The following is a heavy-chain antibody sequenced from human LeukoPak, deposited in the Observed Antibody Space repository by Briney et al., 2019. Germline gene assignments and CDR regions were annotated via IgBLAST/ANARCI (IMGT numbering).Heavy chain of an antibody. V-gene: IGHV4-59*01. CDR3: ARDLGIRDGYNFNYYYYMDV. D-gene: IGHD5-24*01. Sequence: SETLSFTCTGSGGSISSYYWSWLRQPPGKGLEWIGYIYYSGSTNYNPSLKSRVTISVDTSKNQFSLKLSSVTAADTAVYYCARDLGIRDGYNFNYYYYMDVWGKGATVTVSS. CDR1: GGSISSYY. J-gene: IGHJ6*03. CDR2: IYYSGST.